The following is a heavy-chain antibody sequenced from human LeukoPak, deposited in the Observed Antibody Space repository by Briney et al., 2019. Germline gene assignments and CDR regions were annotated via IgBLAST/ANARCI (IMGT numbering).Heavy chain of an antibody. CDR3: ARVGYYASGPFSYFDY. J-gene: IGHJ4*02. V-gene: IGHV3-74*01. Sequence: GGSLRLSCAASGFTFSSYWMHWVRQAPGKGLGWVSRIISDGSSTSYADSVKGRFTISRDNAKNTLYLQMNSLSVEDTAVYYCARVGYYASGPFSYFDYWGQGTLVTDSS. CDR2: IISDGSST. CDR1: GFTFSSYW. D-gene: IGHD3-10*01.